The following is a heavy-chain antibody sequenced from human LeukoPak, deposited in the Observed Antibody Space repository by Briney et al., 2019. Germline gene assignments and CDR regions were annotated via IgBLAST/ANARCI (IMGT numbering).Heavy chain of an antibody. CDR1: GGSISSGGYY. Sequence: PSEALSLTCTVSGGSISSGGYYWSWIRQHPGKGLEWIGYFYYSGSTYYNPSLKSRVTISVDTSKNQFSLKLSSVTAADTAVYYCARGLSQLERRDALYYFDYWGQGTLVTVSS. CDR2: FYYSGST. CDR3: ARGLSQLERRDALYYFDY. J-gene: IGHJ4*02. D-gene: IGHD1-1*01. V-gene: IGHV4-31*03.